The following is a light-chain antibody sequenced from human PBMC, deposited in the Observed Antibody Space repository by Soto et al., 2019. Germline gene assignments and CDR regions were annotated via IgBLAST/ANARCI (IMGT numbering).Light chain of an antibody. CDR2: GAS. CDR1: QSVISTY. Sequence: DIVMTQAPLSLTGTPGESASISCWSSQSVISTYLAWYQQKPGQAPRLLIYGASSRATGIPDRFSGSGSGTDLTLTISRLEPEDFAVYYCQQYGSSPITFGQGTRLGIK. V-gene: IGKV3-20*01. J-gene: IGKJ5*01. CDR3: QQYGSSPIT.